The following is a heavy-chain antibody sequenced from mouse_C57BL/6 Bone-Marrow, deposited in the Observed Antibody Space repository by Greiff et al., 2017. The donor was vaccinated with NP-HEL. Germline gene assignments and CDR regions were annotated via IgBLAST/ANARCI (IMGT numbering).Heavy chain of an antibody. CDR1: GFTFSSYA. V-gene: IGHV5-4*01. CDR2: ISDGGSYT. J-gene: IGHJ2*01. Sequence: EVKLMESGGGLVKPGGSLKLSCAASGFTFSSYAMSWVRQTPEKRLEWVATISDGGSYTYYPDNVKGRFTISRDNAKNNLYLQMSHLKSEDTAMYYCARETYDYDEEGFDYWGQGTTLTVSS. CDR3: ARETYDYDEEGFDY. D-gene: IGHD2-4*01.